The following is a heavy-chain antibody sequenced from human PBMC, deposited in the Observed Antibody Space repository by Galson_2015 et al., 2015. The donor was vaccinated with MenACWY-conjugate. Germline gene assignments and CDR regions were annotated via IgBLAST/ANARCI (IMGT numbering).Heavy chain of an antibody. V-gene: IGHV4-4*02. CDR1: GGSISGTNW. J-gene: IGHJ4*02. CDR2: IYHSGST. CDR3: VANGYYPLEH. D-gene: IGHD1-1*01. Sequence: ETLSLTCAVSGGSISGTNWWSWVRQPPGKGLEWIGEIYHSGSTNYNPSLKSRITLSVDKCKNQFSLQLTSVTAADTAAYYCVANGYYPLEHWSQGTPVTVSS.